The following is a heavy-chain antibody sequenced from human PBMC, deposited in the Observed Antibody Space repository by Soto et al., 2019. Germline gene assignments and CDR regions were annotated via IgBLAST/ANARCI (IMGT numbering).Heavy chain of an antibody. CDR3: TPRGEVRYFDWPLRGHDNWFDT. V-gene: IGHV3-73*01. Sequence: GGSLRLSCAASGFTFSGSAMHWVRQASGKGLEWVGRIRSKANSYATAYAASVKGRFTISRDDSKNTAYLQMNSLKTEDTAVYYCTPRGEVRYFDWPLRGHDNWFDTWGQGNLVTVSS. D-gene: IGHD3-9*01. CDR2: IRSKANSYAT. J-gene: IGHJ5*02. CDR1: GFTFSGSA.